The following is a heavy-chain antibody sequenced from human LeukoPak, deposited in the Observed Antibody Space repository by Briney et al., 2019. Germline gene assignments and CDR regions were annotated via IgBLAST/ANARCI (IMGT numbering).Heavy chain of an antibody. CDR3: ARDRAFIAVAGQDYYYYGMDV. V-gene: IGHV3-7*01. CDR2: IKQDGSEK. CDR1: EFTFSSYW. J-gene: IGHJ6*02. Sequence: GGSLRLSCAASEFTFSSYWMSWVRQAPGKGLEWVANIKQDGSEKYYVDSVKGRFTISRDNAKNSLYLQMNSLRAEDTAVYYCARDRAFIAVAGQDYYYYGMDVWGQGTTVTVSS. D-gene: IGHD6-19*01.